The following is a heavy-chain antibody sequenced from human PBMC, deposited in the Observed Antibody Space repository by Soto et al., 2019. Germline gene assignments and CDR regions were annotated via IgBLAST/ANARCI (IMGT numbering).Heavy chain of an antibody. D-gene: IGHD3-22*01. CDR1: GYTFTIYG. CDR2: ISGYNGNT. J-gene: IGHJ4*02. Sequence: QVQLVQYGAEVKKPGASVKVSCKASGYTFTIYGISWVRPAPGQGLEWMGWISGYNGNTDYAQNLQDRVTLTTDASTSSVYMELRSLRSDDTAVYYCARVDYYDSSGYFGYWGQGTLITVSS. V-gene: IGHV1-18*04. CDR3: ARVDYYDSSGYFGY.